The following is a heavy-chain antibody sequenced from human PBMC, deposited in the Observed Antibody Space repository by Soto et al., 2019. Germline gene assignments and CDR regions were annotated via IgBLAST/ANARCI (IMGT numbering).Heavy chain of an antibody. CDR2: IWYDGSNK. V-gene: IGHV3-33*01. Sequence: PVGSLRLSCAASGFTFSSYGMHWVRQAPGKGLEWVAVIWYDGSNKYYADSVKGRFTISRDNSKNTLYLQMNSLRAEDTAVYYCARDQGRGYNYGFDYWGQGTLVTVSS. CDR3: ARDQGRGYNYGFDY. D-gene: IGHD5-18*01. CDR1: GFTFSSYG. J-gene: IGHJ4*02.